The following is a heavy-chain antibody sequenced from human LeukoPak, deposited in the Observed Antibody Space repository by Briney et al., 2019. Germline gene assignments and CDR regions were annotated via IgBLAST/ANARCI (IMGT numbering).Heavy chain of an antibody. V-gene: IGHV3-23*01. CDR3: AKSSTVVTMIVVVIAPFDY. Sequence: GGSLRLSCAASGFTFSSYAMSWVRQAPGKGLEWVSAISGSGGSTYYADCVKGRFTISRDNSKNTLYLQMNSLRAEDTAVYYCAKSSTVVTMIVVVIAPFDYWGQGTLVTVSS. CDR2: ISGSGGST. CDR1: GFTFSSYA. J-gene: IGHJ4*02. D-gene: IGHD3-22*01.